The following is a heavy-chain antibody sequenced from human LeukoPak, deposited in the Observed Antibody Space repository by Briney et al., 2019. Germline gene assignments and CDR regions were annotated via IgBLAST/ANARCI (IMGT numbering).Heavy chain of an antibody. Sequence: RGSLSLSCAPSRCTLSGNYMSWVRQAPGKGLEWVPVTYSGGTIHYTDPVKGRFTISRDDAKNTLYLQITSLRAEETAVYYCARLTVLSFGVDCWGQGTLVTVSS. J-gene: IGHJ4*02. CDR2: TYSGGTI. V-gene: IGHV3-66*04. CDR3: ARLTVLSFGVDC. CDR1: RCTLSGNY. D-gene: IGHD3-10*01.